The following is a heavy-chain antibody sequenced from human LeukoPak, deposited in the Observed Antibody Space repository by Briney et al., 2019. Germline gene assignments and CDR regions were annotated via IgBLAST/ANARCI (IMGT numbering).Heavy chain of an antibody. CDR1: GFTFSSYG. J-gene: IGHJ4*02. Sequence: GRSLRLSCAASGFTFSSYGMHWVRQAPGKGLEWVAVIWYDGTNKYYADSVKGRFTISRDNSKNTLYLQMNSLRAEDTVVYYCARDAESGSYYHLVDYWGQGTLVTVSS. CDR3: ARDAESGSYYHLVDY. V-gene: IGHV3-33*01. CDR2: IWYDGTNK. D-gene: IGHD1-26*01.